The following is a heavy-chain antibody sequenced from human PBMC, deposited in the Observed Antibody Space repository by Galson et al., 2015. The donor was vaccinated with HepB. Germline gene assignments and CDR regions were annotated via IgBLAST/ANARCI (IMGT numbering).Heavy chain of an antibody. CDR2: ISFDGSDK. CDR1: GFTFRPYT. V-gene: IGHV3-30*18. D-gene: IGHD2-21*01. CDR3: VKIAGGTFN. J-gene: IGHJ4*02. Sequence: SLRLSCAASGFTFRPYTMHWVRQPPGKGLEWTSYISFDGSDKYYGDAVKGRFTVSRDNSNNTLFLQMNSLKIDDTAVYYCVKIAGGTFNWGQGTLVTVSS.